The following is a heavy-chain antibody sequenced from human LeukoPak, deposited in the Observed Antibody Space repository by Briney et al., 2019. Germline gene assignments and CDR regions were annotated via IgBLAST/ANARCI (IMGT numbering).Heavy chain of an antibody. Sequence: GGSLRLSCAASGFTFSDYYMSWIRQAPGKGLEWVSYISSSGSYIYYADSVKGRFTISRDNAKNSLYLQMNSLRAEDTAVYYCARDFSPQEPKQPIDYWGQGTLVTVSS. CDR3: ARDFSPQEPKQPIDY. V-gene: IGHV3-11*04. CDR2: ISSSGSYI. CDR1: GFTFSDYY. J-gene: IGHJ4*02. D-gene: IGHD6-13*01.